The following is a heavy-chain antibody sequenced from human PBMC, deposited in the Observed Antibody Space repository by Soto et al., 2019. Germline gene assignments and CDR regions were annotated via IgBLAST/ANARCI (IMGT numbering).Heavy chain of an antibody. J-gene: IGHJ4*02. D-gene: IGHD2-15*01. Sequence: QVQLVQSGAEVKKPGASVKVSCKASGYTFTGYYMHWVRQAPGQGLEWMGWINPNSGGTNYAQKFQGWFTMTRDTSISTAYMELSRLRSDDTAVYYCAREPFLGYCSGGSCSGFDYWGQGTLVTVSS. V-gene: IGHV1-2*04. CDR2: INPNSGGT. CDR1: GYTFTGYY. CDR3: AREPFLGYCSGGSCSGFDY.